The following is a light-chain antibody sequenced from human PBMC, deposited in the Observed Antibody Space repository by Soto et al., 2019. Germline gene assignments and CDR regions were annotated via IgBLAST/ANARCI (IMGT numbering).Light chain of an antibody. V-gene: IGKV1-12*01. CDR3: QQADSFPHT. CDR2: AAS. CDR1: QGISNW. J-gene: IGKJ2*01. Sequence: DIQMTQSPSSVSASVGDRVTITCRASQGISNWLAWYHQKPGEAPKLLIYAASTLQSGVPSRFSGSGSGTEFTLTNSSLQPEDFAPYFCQQADSFPHTFGQGTKVDIK.